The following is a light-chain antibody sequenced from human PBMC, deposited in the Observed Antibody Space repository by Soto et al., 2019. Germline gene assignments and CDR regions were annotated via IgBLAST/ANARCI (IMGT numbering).Light chain of an antibody. V-gene: IGKV3-15*01. CDR2: GAS. CDR3: QQYNNWPPFT. Sequence: EIVMTQSPATLSVSPGERATLSCRASQSVSSNLAWYQQKPGQAPRLLIYGASTRSTGIPARFSGSGSGTEFTLTISSLQSEDVAVYYGQQYNNWPPFTFGQGTKVEIK. J-gene: IGKJ1*01. CDR1: QSVSSN.